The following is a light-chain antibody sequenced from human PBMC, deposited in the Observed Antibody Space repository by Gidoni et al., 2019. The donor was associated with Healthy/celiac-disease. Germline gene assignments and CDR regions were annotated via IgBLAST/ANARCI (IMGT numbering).Light chain of an antibody. J-gene: IGKJ4*01. CDR1: QSISSY. CDR3: QQSYSTPLT. CDR2: ESP. Sequence: DIQMTPSPSSLSASVGDRVTITCRASQSISSYLNWYQQKPGKAPKLLIYESPSLQSGVPSRFSGSGSGTDFTLTISSLQPEEFATYYCQQSYSTPLTFGGGTKVEIK. V-gene: IGKV1-39*01.